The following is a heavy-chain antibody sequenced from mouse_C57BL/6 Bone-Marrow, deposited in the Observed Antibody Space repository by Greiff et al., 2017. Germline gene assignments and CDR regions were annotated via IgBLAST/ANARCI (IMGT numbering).Heavy chain of an antibody. V-gene: IGHV1-81*01. D-gene: IGHD2-4*01. J-gene: IGHJ1*01. Sequence: VQLQQSGAELARPGASVKLSCKASGYTFTSYGISWVKQRTGQGLEWIGEIYPRSGNTYYNEKFKGKATLTADKSSSTAYMELRSLTSEDSAVYFCAREWEIYYEGWYFDVWGSGTTVTVSS. CDR1: GYTFTSYG. CDR2: IYPRSGNT. CDR3: AREWEIYYEGWYFDV.